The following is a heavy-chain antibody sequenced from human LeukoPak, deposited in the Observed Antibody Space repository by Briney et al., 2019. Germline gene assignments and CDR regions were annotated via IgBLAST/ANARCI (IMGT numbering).Heavy chain of an antibody. CDR1: GGSFSGYY. J-gene: IGHJ5*02. D-gene: IGHD3-10*01. V-gene: IGHV4-34*01. CDR2: INHSGST. CDR3: ARGGYGSGSYYNRGNWFDP. Sequence: RSETLSLTCAVYGGSFSGYYWSWIRQPLGKGLEWIGEINHSGSTNYNPSLKSRVTISVDTSKNQFSLKLSSVTAADTAVYYCARGGYGSGSYYNRGNWFDPWGQGTLVTVSS.